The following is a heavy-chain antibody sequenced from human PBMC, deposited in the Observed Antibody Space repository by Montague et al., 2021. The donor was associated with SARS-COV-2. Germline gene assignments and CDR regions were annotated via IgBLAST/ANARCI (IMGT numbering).Heavy chain of an antibody. Sequence: SLRLSCAASGFPVSSNYMSWVRQAPGKGLEWVSVIYSGGSTYYADSVKGRFTISRHNSKNTLYLQMNSLRAEDTAVHYCARDLLAAAGGGAFDIWGQGTMVTVSS. J-gene: IGHJ3*02. CDR1: GFPVSSNY. CDR3: ARDLLAAAGGGAFDI. V-gene: IGHV3-53*04. CDR2: IYSGGST. D-gene: IGHD6-13*01.